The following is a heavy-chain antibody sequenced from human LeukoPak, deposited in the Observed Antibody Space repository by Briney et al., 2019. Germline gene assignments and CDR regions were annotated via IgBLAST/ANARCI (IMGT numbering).Heavy chain of an antibody. CDR1: GFTFSSYW. Sequence: GGSLRLSCAASGFTFSSYWMDWVRHAPGKGVVWVSRINSDGSSTIYADSVKGRFTISRDNAKNTLYLQMNSLRAEDTAVYYCAASYYYDSSGYYYWAQGTLVTVSS. J-gene: IGHJ4*02. D-gene: IGHD3-22*01. CDR3: AASYYYDSSGYYY. V-gene: IGHV3-74*01. CDR2: INSDGSST.